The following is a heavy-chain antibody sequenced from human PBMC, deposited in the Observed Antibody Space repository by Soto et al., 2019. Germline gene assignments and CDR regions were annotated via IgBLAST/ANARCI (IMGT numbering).Heavy chain of an antibody. J-gene: IGHJ4*02. D-gene: IGHD3-10*01. CDR2: IYYSGST. CDR1: GGSISSSSYY. Sequence: QLQLQESGPGLVKPSETLSLTCTVSGGSISSSSYYWGWIRQPPGKGLEWIGSIYYSGSTYYNPSLKSRVTISVDTSKNQFSLKLSSVTAADTAVYYCARHGPPHRDRFDYWGQGTLVTVSS. V-gene: IGHV4-39*01. CDR3: ARHGPPHRDRFDY.